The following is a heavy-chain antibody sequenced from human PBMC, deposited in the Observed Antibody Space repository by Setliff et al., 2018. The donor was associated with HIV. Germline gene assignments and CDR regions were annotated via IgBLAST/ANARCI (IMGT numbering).Heavy chain of an antibody. Sequence: PGGSLRLSCAASGFTFDDYTMHWVRQAPGKGLEWVSIISWDGGNTYYADSVKGRFTISRDNSKNSLYLQMNSLRTEDTALYYCAKDMVAGHVYDILTANLGFDYWGQGTLVTVSS. J-gene: IGHJ4*02. CDR3: AKDMVAGHVYDILTANLGFDY. CDR1: GFTFDDYT. D-gene: IGHD3-9*01. V-gene: IGHV3-43*01. CDR2: ISWDGGNT.